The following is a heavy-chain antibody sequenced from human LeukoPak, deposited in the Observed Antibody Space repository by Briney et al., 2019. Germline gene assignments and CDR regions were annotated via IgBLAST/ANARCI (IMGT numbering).Heavy chain of an antibody. CDR1: GFSFSSYW. CDR3: ARSPRYCSGGSCYGSKFDY. J-gene: IGHJ4*02. D-gene: IGHD2-15*01. CDR2: IKQDGSEK. V-gene: IGHV3-7*01. Sequence: GGSLRLSCAASGFSFSSYWMSWVRQAPGKGLEWVANIKQDGSEKYYVDSVKGRFTISRDNAKNSLYLQMNSLRAEDAAVYYRARSPRYCSGGSCYGSKFDYWGQGTLVTVSS.